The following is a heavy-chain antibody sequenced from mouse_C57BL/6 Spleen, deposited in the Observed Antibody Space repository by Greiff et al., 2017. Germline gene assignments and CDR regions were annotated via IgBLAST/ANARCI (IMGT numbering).Heavy chain of an antibody. J-gene: IGHJ1*03. CDR2: IDPNSGGP. Sequence: QVQLQQPGAELVKPGASVKLSCKASGYTFTSYWMHWVKQRPGRGLEWIGRIDPNSGGPSYNQKFKDKATLTVDKSTSTAYMERRSLTPEDSAVSFCASAGYGAVWGTGTPVTVSS. V-gene: IGHV1-62-3*01. CDR3: ASAGYGAV. CDR1: GYTFTSYW. D-gene: IGHD1-1*01.